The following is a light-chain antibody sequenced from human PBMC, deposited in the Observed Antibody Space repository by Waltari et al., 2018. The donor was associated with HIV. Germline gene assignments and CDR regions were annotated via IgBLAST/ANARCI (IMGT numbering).Light chain of an antibody. CDR2: DKN. CDR3: NSRDKSGNFVV. J-gene: IGLJ2*01. Sequence: SSELTQDPAVSVALGQTVRITCQGDRLRTYYANWYQQKPGQAPLLVIFDKNNRPSGIPDRFSGSSSGNTASLTITGTQAEDEGDYYCNSRDKSGNFVVFGGGTKLTVL. CDR1: RLRTYY. V-gene: IGLV3-19*01.